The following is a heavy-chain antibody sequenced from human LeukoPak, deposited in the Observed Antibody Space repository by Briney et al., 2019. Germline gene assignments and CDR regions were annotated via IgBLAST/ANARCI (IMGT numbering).Heavy chain of an antibody. Sequence: ASVRGSCKASGYTFTSYDINWVQQATGQGLECMGWMNTNRGNTGNAQKFQGRVTMTRNTSISTPYMELSSLRSEDTAVYYCARGQRITMVRGVIMYWFDPWGQGTLVTVSS. CDR1: GYTFTSYD. V-gene: IGHV1-8*01. CDR2: MNTNRGNT. CDR3: ARGQRITMVRGVIMYWFDP. D-gene: IGHD3-10*01. J-gene: IGHJ5*02.